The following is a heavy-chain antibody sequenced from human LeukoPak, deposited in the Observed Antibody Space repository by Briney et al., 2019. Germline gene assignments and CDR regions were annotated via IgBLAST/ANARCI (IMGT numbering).Heavy chain of an antibody. V-gene: IGHV4-39*07. CDR2: IFDSGTT. CDR1: GASISGSNVY. CDR3: ARAGSMGIN. J-gene: IGHJ4*02. D-gene: IGHD7-27*01. Sequence: SETLSLTCTVSGASISGSNVYWGWIRQAPGKGLEWIGNIFDSGTTYIKSSLTSRVTKSVDTSKNQFSLKLSSVTAADTAVHYCARAGSMGINWGQGTLVTVSS.